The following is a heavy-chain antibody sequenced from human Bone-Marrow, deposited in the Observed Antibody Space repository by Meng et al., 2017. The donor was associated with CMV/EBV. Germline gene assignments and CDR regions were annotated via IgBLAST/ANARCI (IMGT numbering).Heavy chain of an antibody. Sequence: GESLKISCAASGFTFSNAWMSWVRQAPGKGLEWVGRIKSKTDGGTTDYAAPVKGRFTISRDDSKNTLYLQMNSLRAEDTAVYYCARELKGDGYTHWGQGTLVTVSS. CDR2: IKSKTDGGTT. CDR1: GFTFSNAW. CDR3: ARELKGDGYTH. D-gene: IGHD5-24*01. V-gene: IGHV3-15*01. J-gene: IGHJ4*02.